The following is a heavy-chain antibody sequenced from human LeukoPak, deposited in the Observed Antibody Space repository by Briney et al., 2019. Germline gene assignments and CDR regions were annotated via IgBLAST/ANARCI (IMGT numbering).Heavy chain of an antibody. Sequence: GGSLRLSCAASGFTFDDYAMHWVRQAPGKGLEWVSGISWNSGSIGYADSVKGRFTISRDNAKNSLYLQMNSLRAEDTALYYCGTGSGWYVGYFDYWGQGTLVTVSS. J-gene: IGHJ4*02. CDR1: GFTFDDYA. V-gene: IGHV3-9*01. D-gene: IGHD6-19*01. CDR2: ISWNSGSI. CDR3: GTGSGWYVGYFDY.